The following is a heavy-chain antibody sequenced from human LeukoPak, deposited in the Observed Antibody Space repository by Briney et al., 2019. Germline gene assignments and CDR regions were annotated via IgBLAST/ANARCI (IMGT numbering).Heavy chain of an antibody. Sequence: SETLSLTCTVSGYSISSGYYWGWIRQPPGKGLEWIGSIYHSGSTYYNPSLKSRVTISVDTSKNQFSLKLSSVTAADTAVYYCARTRRDYGYFDYWGQGTLVTVSS. V-gene: IGHV4-38-2*02. CDR1: GYSISSGYY. CDR2: IYHSGST. J-gene: IGHJ4*02. CDR3: ARTRRDYGYFDY. D-gene: IGHD4/OR15-4a*01.